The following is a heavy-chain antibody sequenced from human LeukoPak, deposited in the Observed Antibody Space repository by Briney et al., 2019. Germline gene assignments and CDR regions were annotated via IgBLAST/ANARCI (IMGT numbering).Heavy chain of an antibody. CDR1: GFTFSRYW. J-gene: IGHJ4*02. V-gene: IGHV3-23*01. Sequence: GGSLRLSCAASGFTFSRYWMHWVRQAPGKGLEWVSAISGSGGSTYYADSVKGRFTMSRDNSKKTLYLQMNSLRAEDTAVYYCAKGSRGGGFDYWAQGTLVTVSS. D-gene: IGHD3-16*01. CDR3: AKGSRGGGFDY. CDR2: ISGSGGST.